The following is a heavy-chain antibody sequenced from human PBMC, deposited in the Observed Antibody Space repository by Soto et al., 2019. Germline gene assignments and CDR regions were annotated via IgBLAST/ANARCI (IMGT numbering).Heavy chain of an antibody. CDR3: ARGGSSSLDY. Sequence: QVQLVQSGAEVKKPGASVKVSCKASGYTFTGYYMHWVRQAPGQGPECMGWINPNSGGTTYAQKFQGRVTVTRDTSISKAYMELSSLRSDDTAVYYCARGGSSSLDYWGQGTLFTVSS. CDR2: INPNSGGT. V-gene: IGHV1-2*02. CDR1: GYTFTGYY. D-gene: IGHD6-6*01. J-gene: IGHJ4*02.